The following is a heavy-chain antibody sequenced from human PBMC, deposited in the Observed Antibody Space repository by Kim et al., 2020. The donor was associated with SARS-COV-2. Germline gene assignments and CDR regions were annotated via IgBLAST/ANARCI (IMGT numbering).Heavy chain of an antibody. CDR1: GFTFSSYG. V-gene: IGHV3-30*18. D-gene: IGHD6-13*01. CDR3: AKGTVTATRYPDIAAAGTGAGYYGMDV. J-gene: IGHJ6*02. CDR2: ISYDGSNK. Sequence: GGSLRLSCAASGFTFSSYGMHWVRQAPGKGLEWVAVISYDGSNKYYADSVKGRFTISRENSKNTLYLQMNSLRAEDTAVYYCAKGTVTATRYPDIAAAGTGAGYYGMDVWGQGTTVTVSS.